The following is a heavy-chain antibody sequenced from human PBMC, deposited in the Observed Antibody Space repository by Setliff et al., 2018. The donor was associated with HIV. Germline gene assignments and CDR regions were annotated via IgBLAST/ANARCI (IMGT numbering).Heavy chain of an antibody. Sequence: NPSETLSLTCIVSGGSISSSSYYWGWIRQPPGKGLEWIGSSYYSGSTDHNPSLKRRVSISLDTSKNQFSLRLNSATAADTAVYYCARVYYNLWSSYFWEHVQLDPWSQGTQVTSPQ. J-gene: IGHJ5*02. V-gene: IGHV4-39*07. D-gene: IGHD3-3*01. CDR3: ARVYYNLWSSYFWEHVQLDP. CDR2: SYYSGST. CDR1: GGSISSSSYY.